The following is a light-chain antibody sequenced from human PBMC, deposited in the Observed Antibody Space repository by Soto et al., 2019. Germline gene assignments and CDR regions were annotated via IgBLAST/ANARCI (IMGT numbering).Light chain of an antibody. Sequence: QSALTQPRSVSGSPGQSVTISCTGTSSDVGAYNYVSWYQQHPGKAPKLMIYDVSKRPSGVPDRFSGSKSGNTASLTISGLQAEDEADYYCCSYAGSYTFGVFGTGTKVTVL. CDR3: CSYAGSYTFGV. CDR2: DVS. CDR1: SSDVGAYNY. V-gene: IGLV2-11*01. J-gene: IGLJ1*01.